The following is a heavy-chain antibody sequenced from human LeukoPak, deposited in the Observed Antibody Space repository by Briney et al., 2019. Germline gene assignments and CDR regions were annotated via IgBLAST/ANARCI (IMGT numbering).Heavy chain of an antibody. CDR2: IYYSGST. D-gene: IGHD2-15*01. CDR3: ARRVGYCSGGSCLLYYFDY. J-gene: IGHJ4*02. V-gene: IGHV4-59*12. Sequence: PSETLSLTCTVSGGSISSYYWSWIRQPPGKGLEWIGYIYYSGSTYYNPSLKSRVTISVDRSKNQFSLKLSSVTAADTAVYYCARRVGYCSGGSCLLYYFDYWGQGTLVTVSS. CDR1: GGSISSYY.